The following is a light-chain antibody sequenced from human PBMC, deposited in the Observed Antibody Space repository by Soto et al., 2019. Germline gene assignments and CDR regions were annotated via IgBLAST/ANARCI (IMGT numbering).Light chain of an antibody. V-gene: IGKV1-5*01. CDR1: QTISTY. CDR3: QQYNNYWT. J-gene: IGKJ1*01. Sequence: DIQMTQSPSPLSASVGDRVTITCRASQTISTYLNWYQQKPGKAPKLLIYDASSLESGVPSRFSGSGSATEFTLTISSLQPDDFATYYCQQYNNYWTFGQGTKVDIK. CDR2: DAS.